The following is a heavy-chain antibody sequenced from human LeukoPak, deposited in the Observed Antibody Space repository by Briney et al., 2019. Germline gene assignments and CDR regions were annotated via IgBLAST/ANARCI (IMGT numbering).Heavy chain of an antibody. Sequence: SVKVSCKASGGTFSSYAISWVRQAPGQGLEWMGGIIPIFGTANYAQKFQGRVTITADESTSTAYMELSSLRSEDTAVYYCAREGSSTSSAFDYWGQGTLVTVSS. J-gene: IGHJ4*02. CDR1: GGTFSSYA. CDR3: AREGSSTSSAFDY. D-gene: IGHD2-2*01. CDR2: IIPIFGTA. V-gene: IGHV1-69*13.